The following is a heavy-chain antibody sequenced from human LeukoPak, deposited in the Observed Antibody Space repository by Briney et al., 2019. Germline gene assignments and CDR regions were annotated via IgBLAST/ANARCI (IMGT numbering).Heavy chain of an antibody. CDR2: ISGSGGST. Sequence: GGSLRLSCAASGFTFSSYAMSWVRQAPGKGLEWVSAISGSGGSTYYADSVKGRFTIFRDNSKNTLYLQMNSLRAEDTAVHYCAKDTDIVVVVAFDYWGQGTLVTVSS. V-gene: IGHV3-23*01. CDR3: AKDTDIVVVVAFDY. D-gene: IGHD2-15*01. J-gene: IGHJ4*02. CDR1: GFTFSSYA.